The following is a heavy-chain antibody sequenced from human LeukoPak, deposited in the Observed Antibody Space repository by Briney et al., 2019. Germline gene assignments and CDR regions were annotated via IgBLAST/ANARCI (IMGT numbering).Heavy chain of an antibody. Sequence: PSETRSLASTVFPGSITSFHSNWIRQPAGEGLGWIGRTYTSGSPTWNPSLKSRVSRSGDKPKNQFSRKRRSGTAANRAVYYCAREGDYYFDSWGQGTLVTVSS. V-gene: IGHV4-4*07. D-gene: IGHD2-21*02. CDR2: TYTSGSP. CDR1: PGSITSFH. J-gene: IGHJ4*02. CDR3: AREGDYYFDS.